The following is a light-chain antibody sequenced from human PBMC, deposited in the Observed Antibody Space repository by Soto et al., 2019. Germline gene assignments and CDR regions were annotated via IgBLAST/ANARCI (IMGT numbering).Light chain of an antibody. Sequence: EIGISQSPATLSVSLGERATLSCRASQSVSSNLAWYQQKPGQAPRLLIYGASTRATGIPARFSGSGSGTEFTLTISSLQSEDFAVYYCQQYNNWPRTFGQGTKVDIK. CDR3: QQYNNWPRT. CDR2: GAS. J-gene: IGKJ1*01. CDR1: QSVSSN. V-gene: IGKV3-15*01.